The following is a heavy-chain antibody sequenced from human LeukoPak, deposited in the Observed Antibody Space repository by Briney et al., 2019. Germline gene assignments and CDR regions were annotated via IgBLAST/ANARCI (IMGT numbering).Heavy chain of an antibody. CDR3: ASYPRYSSSPPFDY. J-gene: IGHJ4*02. Sequence: ASVKVSCKASGYTFTGQDMRWVRQAPGQGLEWMGWINPNTGDTNYAQKFQGRVTMTRDTTISTAYMELSRLTSDDTAVYYCASYPRYSSSPPFDYWGQGTLVTFSS. CDR2: INPNTGDT. V-gene: IGHV1-2*02. CDR1: GYTFTGQD. D-gene: IGHD6-19*01.